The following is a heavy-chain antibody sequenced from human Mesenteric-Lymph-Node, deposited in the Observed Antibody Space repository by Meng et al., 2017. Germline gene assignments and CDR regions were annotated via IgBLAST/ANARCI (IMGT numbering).Heavy chain of an antibody. Sequence: GGSLRLSCAASGFTFSSYEMNWVRQAPGKGLEWVSYISSSGSTIYYADSVKGRFTISRDNAKNSLYLQMNSLRAEDTAVYYCARWGALDCSGGSCYSTDYWGQGTLVTVSS. V-gene: IGHV3-48*03. D-gene: IGHD2-15*01. CDR2: ISSSGSTI. CDR1: GFTFSSYE. J-gene: IGHJ4*02. CDR3: ARWGALDCSGGSCYSTDY.